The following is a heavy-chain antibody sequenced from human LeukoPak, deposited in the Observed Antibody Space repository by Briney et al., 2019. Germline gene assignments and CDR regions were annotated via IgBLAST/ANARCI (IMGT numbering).Heavy chain of an antibody. CDR1: GDSISNYY. CDR3: ARETPERYRGSYSDY. J-gene: IGHJ4*02. Sequence: SETLSLTCTVSGDSISNYYWSWIRQPAGKGLEWIGRIYTSGSTNYNPSLKSRVTMSVDTSKNQFSLKLSSVTAADTAVYFCARETPERYRGSYSDYWGQGILVTVSS. D-gene: IGHD1-26*01. CDR2: IYTSGST. V-gene: IGHV4-4*07.